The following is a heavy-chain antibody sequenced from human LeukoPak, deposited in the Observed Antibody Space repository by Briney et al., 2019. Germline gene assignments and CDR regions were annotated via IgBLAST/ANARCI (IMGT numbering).Heavy chain of an antibody. CDR1: GFTFSSYW. V-gene: IGHV3-7*01. J-gene: IGHJ4*02. Sequence: GGSLRLSCAASGFTFSSYWMSWVRQAPGQGLEWVANIEEVGSQKNYVDSVKGRFTISRDNAKKSLYLQMISLRAEDTAVYYCARDRPSGSYDYWGQGALVTVSS. CDR3: ARDRPSGSYDY. D-gene: IGHD1-26*01. CDR2: IEEVGSQK.